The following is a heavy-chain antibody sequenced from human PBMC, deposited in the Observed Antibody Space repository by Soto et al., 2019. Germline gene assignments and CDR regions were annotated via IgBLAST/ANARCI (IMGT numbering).Heavy chain of an antibody. Sequence: ASVKVSCKASGYTFSTYGITWVRQAPGQGLDWMGWINPFKGDTNSAARFQDRVTMTTDTSTRTAYMELRSLRSDDTAVHYCARVKVPAAILGAFDLWGQGTLVTVSS. V-gene: IGHV1-18*01. CDR2: INPFKGDT. J-gene: IGHJ3*01. CDR1: GYTFSTYG. CDR3: ARVKVPAAILGAFDL. D-gene: IGHD2-2*02.